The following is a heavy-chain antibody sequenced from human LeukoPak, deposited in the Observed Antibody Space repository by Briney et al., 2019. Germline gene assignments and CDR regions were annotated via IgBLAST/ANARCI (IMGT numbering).Heavy chain of an antibody. Sequence: ASVKVSCKASGYTFTSYDINWVRQATGQGLEWMGWMNPNSGNTGYAQKFQGRVTMTRNTSISTAYMELSSLRSEDTAVYYCARGRGYCSSTSCPKVTGSGSYYSGYWGQGTLVTVSS. CDR1: GYTFTSYD. D-gene: IGHD2-2*01. CDR3: ARGRGYCSSTSCPKVTGSGSYYSGY. CDR2: MNPNSGNT. J-gene: IGHJ4*02. V-gene: IGHV1-8*01.